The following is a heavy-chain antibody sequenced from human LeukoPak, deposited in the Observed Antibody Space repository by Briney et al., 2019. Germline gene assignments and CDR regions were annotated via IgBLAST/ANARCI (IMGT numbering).Heavy chain of an antibody. CDR2: IYYSGST. D-gene: IGHD3-3*01. Sequence: TASETLSLTCTVSGGSISRGGYYWSWIRQHPGKGLEWIGYIYYSGSTYYNPSLKSRVTISVDTSKNQFSLKLSSVTAADTAVYYCARAQDYDFWSGYKKNWFDPWGQGTLVTVSS. CDR3: ARAQDYDFWSGYKKNWFDP. V-gene: IGHV4-31*03. J-gene: IGHJ5*02. CDR1: GGSISRGGYY.